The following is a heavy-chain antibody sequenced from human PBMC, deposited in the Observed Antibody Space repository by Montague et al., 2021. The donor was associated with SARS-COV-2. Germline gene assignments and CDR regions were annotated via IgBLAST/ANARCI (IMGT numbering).Heavy chain of an antibody. D-gene: IGHD2-2*01. Sequence: SETLSLTCGVSGDSISSNTWWNWVRQSPGKGLEWIGEVLYTDYTNYHPSLKSRHTISLDKSKSQVSLRLTSVTAAGTAVYYCATVARGCSATSCYLSSWGPGTLVTVSS. CDR2: VLYTDYT. V-gene: IGHV4-4*02. J-gene: IGHJ4*02. CDR1: GDSISSNTW. CDR3: ATVARGCSATSCYLSS.